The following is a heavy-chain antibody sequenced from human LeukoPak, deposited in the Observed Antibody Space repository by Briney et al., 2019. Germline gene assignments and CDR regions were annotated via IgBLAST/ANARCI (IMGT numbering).Heavy chain of an antibody. CDR1: GGSISSGGYY. Sequence: SETLSLTCTVSGGSISSGGYYWSWIRQHPGKGLEWIGYIYYSGSTYYNPSLKSRVTISVDTSKNQFSLKLSSVTAADTAVYYCARHLGGAARSPYYFDYWGQGTQVTVSS. CDR2: IYYSGST. D-gene: IGHD6-6*01. J-gene: IGHJ4*02. CDR3: ARHLGGAARSPYYFDY. V-gene: IGHV4-31*03.